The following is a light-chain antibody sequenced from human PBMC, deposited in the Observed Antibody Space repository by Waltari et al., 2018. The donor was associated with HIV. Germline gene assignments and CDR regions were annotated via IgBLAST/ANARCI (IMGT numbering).Light chain of an antibody. CDR3: QQRSNWPPIT. V-gene: IGKV3-11*01. CDR2: DAS. CDR1: PSDSSY. Sequence: EIVLTQSPATLSLPPGDRATLACRASPSDSSYLAWYQQKPGQAPRLLIHDASNRATGIPARFSGSGSGTDFTLTISSLEPEDFAVYYCQQRSNWPPITFGQGTRLEIK. J-gene: IGKJ5*01.